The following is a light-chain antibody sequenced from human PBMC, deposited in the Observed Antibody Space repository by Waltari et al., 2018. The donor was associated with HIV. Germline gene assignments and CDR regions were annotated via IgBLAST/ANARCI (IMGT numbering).Light chain of an antibody. CDR2: AAY. J-gene: IGKJ3*01. Sequence: DIQMTQSPSSVSASVGDRVTITCRASQGISTWLAWYQQKPGTAPQLLIYAAYTLLRSVPSRFSGRGSATDFTLTISSLQPEDFATYCCQQADMFPPIFGPGTKVDV. CDR1: QGISTW. V-gene: IGKV1D-12*01. CDR3: QQADMFPPI.